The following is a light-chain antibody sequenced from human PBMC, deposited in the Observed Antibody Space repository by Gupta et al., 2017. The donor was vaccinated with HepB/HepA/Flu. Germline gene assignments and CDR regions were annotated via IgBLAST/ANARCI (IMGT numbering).Light chain of an antibody. J-gene: IGKJ4*01. V-gene: IGKV3-15*01. CDR1: QSVSRN. CDR3: QQYNNWPLT. CDR2: GAS. Sequence: EIVITQSPATLSVSPGERATLSCRASQSVSRNLAWYQQKPGQAPRLLIYGASTRANGIPARFSASGSGTEFTLTISSLQSEDFAVYYCQQYNNWPLTFGGGTKVEIK.